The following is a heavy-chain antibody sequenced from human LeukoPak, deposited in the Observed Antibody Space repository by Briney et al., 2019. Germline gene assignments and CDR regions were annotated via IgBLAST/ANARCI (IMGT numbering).Heavy chain of an antibody. D-gene: IGHD1-26*01. V-gene: IGHV3-21*01. Sequence: GGSLRLSCAASGFTFSSYSMNWVRQAPGKGLEWVSSISSSSSYIYYADSVKGRFTISRDNAKNSLYLQMNSLRAEDTAVYYCARQGEVEDAFDIWGQGTMVTVSS. CDR1: GFTFSSYS. J-gene: IGHJ3*02. CDR2: ISSSSSYI. CDR3: ARQGEVEDAFDI.